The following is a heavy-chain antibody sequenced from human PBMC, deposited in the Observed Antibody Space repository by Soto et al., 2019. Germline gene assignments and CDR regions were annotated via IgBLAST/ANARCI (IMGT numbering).Heavy chain of an antibody. D-gene: IGHD4-17*01. CDR3: ATVNTVTSYYFES. J-gene: IGHJ4*01. CDR2: INHSGDT. Sequence: QVQLQQWGAGLVKPSETLTLSCTVHGGSFIGYYWSWIRQPPGKGLEWIGEINHSGDTNYNPSLKSRISISIDTSKNQFSLKVTSVTAADTALYYCATVNTVTSYYFESWGQGTLVTVSS. CDR1: GGSFIGYY. V-gene: IGHV4-34*02.